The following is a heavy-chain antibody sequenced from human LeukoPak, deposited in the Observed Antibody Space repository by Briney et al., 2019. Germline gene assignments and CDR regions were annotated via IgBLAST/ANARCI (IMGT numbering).Heavy chain of an antibody. J-gene: IGHJ4*02. CDR3: ATYYCSSTSCYPYYFDY. CDR2: TNPDNGNT. D-gene: IGHD2-2*01. CDR1: GYTXTIYG. V-gene: IGHV1-18*01. Sequence: GASVKVSCKASGYTXTIYGISWGRQAPGQGLEWMGWTNPDNGNTNYAQKLKGSVTMTTDTSTSTAYMELRSLRSDDTAVYYCATYYCSSTSCYPYYFDYWGQGTLVTVSS.